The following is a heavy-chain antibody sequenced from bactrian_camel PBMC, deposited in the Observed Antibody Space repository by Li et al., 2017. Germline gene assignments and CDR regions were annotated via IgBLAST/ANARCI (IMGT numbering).Heavy chain of an antibody. CDR2: INSGGGSGGGFT. J-gene: IGHJ4*01. Sequence: DVQLVESGGGSVQAVGSLTLSCVASGFTFSSYYMSWVRQAPGKGLEWVSTINSGGGSGGGFTSYADSVKGRFTISRDNAKNTVYLKLNSLRTEDTAMYYCAVTTTTYSPVFGQGTQVTVS. D-gene: IGHD2*01. V-gene: IGHV3S40*01. CDR1: GFTFSSYY.